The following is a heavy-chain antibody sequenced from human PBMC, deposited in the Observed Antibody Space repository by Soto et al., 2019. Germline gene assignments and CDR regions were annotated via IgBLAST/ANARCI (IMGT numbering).Heavy chain of an antibody. CDR2: ISPAGSST. J-gene: IGHJ4*02. Sequence: VGSLRLSCAASGFAVSSYWMHWVRQAPGKGLVWVSRISPAGSSTYYADSVRGRLTISKDTAKNTLYLQINSLRAEDTAVYYCARDLYLPDYWGQGTLVTVSS. CDR3: ARDLYLPDY. V-gene: IGHV3-74*01. CDR1: GFAVSSYW.